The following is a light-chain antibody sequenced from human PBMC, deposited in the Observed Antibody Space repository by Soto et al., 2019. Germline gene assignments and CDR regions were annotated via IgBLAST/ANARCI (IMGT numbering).Light chain of an antibody. CDR2: VAS. Sequence: EIVMTQSPATLPVSPGEIATLSCRASQSVSSDLAWYHQKPGQAPRLLIYVASSRATGIPDRFSGSGSGTDFTLTLRSLKSEDFAVYFCQDYDNWPWTCGQGNK. V-gene: IGKV3D-15*01. CDR3: QDYDNWPWT. J-gene: IGKJ1*01. CDR1: QSVSSD.